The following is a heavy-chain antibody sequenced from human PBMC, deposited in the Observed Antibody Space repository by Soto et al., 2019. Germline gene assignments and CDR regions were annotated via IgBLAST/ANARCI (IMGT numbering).Heavy chain of an antibody. J-gene: IGHJ3*02. D-gene: IGHD6-19*01. CDR1: GGTFSSYA. V-gene: IGHV1-69*13. Sequence: SVKVSCKASGGTFSSYAISWVRQAPGQGLEWMGGIIPIFGTANYAQKFQGRVTITADESTSTAYMELSSLRSEDTAVYYCARDYPPYSSGWYWDAFDIWGQATMVTVSS. CDR2: IIPIFGTA. CDR3: ARDYPPYSSGWYWDAFDI.